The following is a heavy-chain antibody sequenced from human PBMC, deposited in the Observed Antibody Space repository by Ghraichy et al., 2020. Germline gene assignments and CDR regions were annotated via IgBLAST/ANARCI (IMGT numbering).Heavy chain of an antibody. V-gene: IGHV4-59*11. D-gene: IGHD6-19*01. CDR3: ARGRTVSGLLDS. Sequence: QTLSLTCTVSGVSIRGHYWNWIRQPPGKGLEWIGYSSDSGSTNYSPSLRSRVVISLDTSKSQVSLNLTSVTTADTATYYCARGRTVSGLLDSWGQGTPVAVSS. CDR1: GVSIRGHY. CDR2: SSDSGST. J-gene: IGHJ4*02.